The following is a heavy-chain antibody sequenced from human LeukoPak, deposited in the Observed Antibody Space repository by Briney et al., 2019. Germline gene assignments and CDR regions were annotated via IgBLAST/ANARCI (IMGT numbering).Heavy chain of an antibody. D-gene: IGHD2-2*01. V-gene: IGHV4-30-2*01. CDR3: ARLQYCSGTSCYWFDP. CDR2: IYHTGST. J-gene: IGHJ5*02. Sequence: SQTLSLTCDVSGGSISSGLYSWSWIRQPLGKGLEWNGYIYHTGSTYYNPSLKSRVTISVDTSKNQFSLRLSSVTAADTAVYYCARLQYCSGTSCYWFDPWGQGTLVTVSS. CDR1: GGSISSGLYS.